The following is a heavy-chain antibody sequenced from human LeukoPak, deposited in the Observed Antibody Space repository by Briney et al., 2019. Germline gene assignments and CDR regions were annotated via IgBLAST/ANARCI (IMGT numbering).Heavy chain of an antibody. Sequence: SETLSLTRTVSGGSISSYYWSWIRQPPGKGLEWFGYIYYSGSTNYNPSLKSRVTISVDTSKNQFSLKLSSVTAADTAVYYCARIPHGDPFDYWGQGTLVTVSS. CDR3: ARIPHGDPFDY. J-gene: IGHJ4*02. D-gene: IGHD4-17*01. V-gene: IGHV4-59*08. CDR2: IYYSGST. CDR1: GGSISSYY.